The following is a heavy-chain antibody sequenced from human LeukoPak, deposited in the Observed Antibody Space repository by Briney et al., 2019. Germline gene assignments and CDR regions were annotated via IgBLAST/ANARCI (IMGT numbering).Heavy chain of an antibody. Sequence: GGSLRLSCAASGFTFGNYGMSWVRQAPGKGLEWVSGINWNGGSTGYADSVEGRFTISRDNAKNSQYLQMNSLRVEDTALYFCARAQTYGDSRLLLDYWGQGTLVTVSS. J-gene: IGHJ4*02. CDR1: GFTFGNYG. V-gene: IGHV3-20*04. CDR2: INWNGGST. D-gene: IGHD4-17*01. CDR3: ARAQTYGDSRLLLDY.